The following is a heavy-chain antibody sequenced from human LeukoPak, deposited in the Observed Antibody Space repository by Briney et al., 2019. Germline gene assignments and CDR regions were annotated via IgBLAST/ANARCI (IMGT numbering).Heavy chain of an antibody. Sequence: VGSLRLSCAASGFTFSSNAMSWVRQAPGKGLEWVSAISGSGGSTYYADSVKGRFTISRDNSKNTLYLQMNSLRAEDTAVYYCATYYYGSGSYYKVSFDYWGQGTLVTVSS. V-gene: IGHV3-23*01. CDR3: ATYYYGSGSYYKVSFDY. D-gene: IGHD3-10*01. J-gene: IGHJ4*02. CDR1: GFTFSSNA. CDR2: ISGSGGST.